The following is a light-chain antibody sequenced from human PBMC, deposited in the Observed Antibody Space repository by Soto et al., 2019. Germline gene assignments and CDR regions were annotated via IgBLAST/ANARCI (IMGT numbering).Light chain of an antibody. CDR1: QSISTY. V-gene: IGKV1-39*01. Sequence: DIQMTQSPSSLSASVGDRVAITCRASQSISTYLNWYQQKPGKAPKLLIYAASTLPSGVPSRFSGSGSGTDFTLTISSLPPEDFATYYCQQSFSTPLSFGGGTRVEI. CDR3: QQSFSTPLS. J-gene: IGKJ4*01. CDR2: AAS.